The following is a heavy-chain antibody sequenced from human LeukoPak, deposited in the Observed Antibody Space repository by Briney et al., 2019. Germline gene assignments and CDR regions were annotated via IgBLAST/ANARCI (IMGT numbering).Heavy chain of an antibody. V-gene: IGHV3-7*03. CDR3: ARGDPMVRGVIIPH. CDR1: GFIFSSYW. J-gene: IGHJ4*02. D-gene: IGHD3-10*01. CDR2: IKQDGSEK. Sequence: PGGSLRLSCAASGFIFSSYWMSWVRQAPGKGLEWVANIKQDGSEKYYVDSVKGRFTISRDNSKNTLYLQMNSLRAEDTAVYYCARGDPMVRGVIIPHWGQGTLVTVSS.